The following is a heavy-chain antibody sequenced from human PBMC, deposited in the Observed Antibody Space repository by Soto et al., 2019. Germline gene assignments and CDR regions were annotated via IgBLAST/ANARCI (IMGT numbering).Heavy chain of an antibody. CDR3: ATSRISIAVAGETEYYFDY. CDR2: INPNSGDT. Sequence: GASVKVSCKASGYIFTGYDMHWVLQAPGQGLEWMGWINPNSGDTNYTQKFQGWVTMTRDTSISTAYMELSRLRSDDTAVYYCATSRISIAVAGETEYYFDYWGQGTPVTVSS. J-gene: IGHJ4*02. CDR1: GYIFTGYD. V-gene: IGHV1-2*04. D-gene: IGHD6-19*01.